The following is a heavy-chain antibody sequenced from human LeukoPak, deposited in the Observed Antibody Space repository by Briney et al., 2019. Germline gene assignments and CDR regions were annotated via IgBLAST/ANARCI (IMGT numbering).Heavy chain of an antibody. CDR3: ARYGGSVANFDY. V-gene: IGHV1-2*02. D-gene: IGHD5-12*01. CDR1: GYTFTGYY. CDR2: LNPNSGAA. Sequence: ASVKVSCKASGYTFTGYYMHWVRQAPGQGLEWMGWLNPNSGAADYAQKFQGRVTMTRDTSISTAYMEVSMLIFDDTAVYYCARYGGSVANFDYWGQGTLVTVSS. J-gene: IGHJ4*02.